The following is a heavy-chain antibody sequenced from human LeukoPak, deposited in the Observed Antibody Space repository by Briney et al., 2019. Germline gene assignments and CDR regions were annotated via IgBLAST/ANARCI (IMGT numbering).Heavy chain of an antibody. V-gene: IGHV3-7*01. Sequence: TGGSLRLSCAASGFTFSNVWMCGVRQAPGKGREWVADINQDESKKYYADSVKGRFTISRDNAKNSLYLQMSSLTAEDTAIYYCARDHAYRADYWGQGTLVTVSS. D-gene: IGHD2-2*01. J-gene: IGHJ4*02. CDR2: INQDESKK. CDR1: GFTFSNVW. CDR3: ARDHAYRADY.